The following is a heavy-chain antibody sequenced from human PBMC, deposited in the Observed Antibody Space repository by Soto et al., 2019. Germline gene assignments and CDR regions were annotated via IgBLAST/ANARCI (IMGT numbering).Heavy chain of an antibody. CDR3: ARKYCGPDCPNCDS. Sequence: SETLSLTCNVSGDSIISPVYYWSWIRQPPGRGLEWIWYILYSVSTYYNPSLQNQFTISVYTTMNLFSLKLSSVTTADTAVYYWARKYCGPDCPNCDSWGQGTLVTVAS. V-gene: IGHV4-30-4*01. J-gene: IGHJ4*02. CDR2: ILYSVST. CDR1: GDSIISPVYY. D-gene: IGHD2-21*02.